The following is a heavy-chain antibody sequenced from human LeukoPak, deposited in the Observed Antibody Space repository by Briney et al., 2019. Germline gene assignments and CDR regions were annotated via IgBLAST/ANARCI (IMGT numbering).Heavy chain of an antibody. CDR1: GFSFSRYW. Sequence: PGGSLRLSCAASGFSFSRYWMSWVRQAPGKGLEWVGNMEQNGNEKYHVDSVKGRFTISRDNAKTSLYLEMNSQSAEDTAVYYCARNYGSGSPYREYYFDFWGQGTLVTVSS. D-gene: IGHD3-10*01. CDR3: ARNYGSGSPYREYYFDF. CDR2: MEQNGNEK. V-gene: IGHV3-7*01. J-gene: IGHJ4*02.